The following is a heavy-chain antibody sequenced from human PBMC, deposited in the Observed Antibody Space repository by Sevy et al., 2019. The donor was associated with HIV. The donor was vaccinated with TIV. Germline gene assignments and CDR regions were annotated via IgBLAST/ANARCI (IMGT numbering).Heavy chain of an antibody. V-gene: IGHV3-7*01. Sequence: WGSLRLSCAASGFTFSSYWMSWVRQAPGKGLEWVANIKQDGSEKYYVDSVKGRFTISRDNAKNSLYLQMNSLRAEDTAVYYCAREDIVATPDAFDIWGQGTMVTVSS. CDR1: GFTFSSYW. J-gene: IGHJ3*02. CDR3: AREDIVATPDAFDI. CDR2: IKQDGSEK. D-gene: IGHD5-12*01.